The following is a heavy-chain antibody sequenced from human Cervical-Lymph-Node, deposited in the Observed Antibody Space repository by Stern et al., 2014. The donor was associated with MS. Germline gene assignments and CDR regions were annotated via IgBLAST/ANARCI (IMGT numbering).Heavy chain of an antibody. CDR3: VRDQGASSFDY. CDR2: IHHSGTT. CDR1: GFSISSGYY. Sequence: QLQLQESGPGLVKPSETLSLTCSVSGFSISSGYYWGWIRQPPGKGLEWIGTIHHSGTTFYNPSLKSRVTISIETSKNQISPKLSSVTAADTATFYCVRDQGASSFDYWGQGTLVTVSS. J-gene: IGHJ4*02. V-gene: IGHV4-38-2*02. D-gene: IGHD6-6*01.